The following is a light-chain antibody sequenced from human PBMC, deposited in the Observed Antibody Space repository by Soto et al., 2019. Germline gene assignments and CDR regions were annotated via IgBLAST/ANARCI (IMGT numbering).Light chain of an antibody. CDR1: QSVSTY. Sequence: EIVLTQSPATLSLSPGERATLSCRASQSVSTYLAWYQQKAGQPPRLLIYDASNRATGIPARFSGSGSGTDVTLTISSLDTEDFAVYYGQQRSNWPLVTFGPGTRVDVK. V-gene: IGKV3-11*01. CDR3: QQRSNWPLVT. J-gene: IGKJ3*01. CDR2: DAS.